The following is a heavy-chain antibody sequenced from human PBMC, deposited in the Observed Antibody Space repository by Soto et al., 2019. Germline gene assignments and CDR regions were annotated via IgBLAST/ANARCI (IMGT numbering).Heavy chain of an antibody. D-gene: IGHD3-16*01. CDR3: AKDPKSYYDYVWGSQNWFDP. CDR2: ISGSGGST. Sequence: PGGSLRLSCAASGFTFSSYAMSWVRQAPGKGLEWVSAISGSGGSTYYADSVKGRFTISRDNSKNTLYLQMNSLRAEDTAVYYCAKDPKSYYDYVWGSQNWFDPWGQGTQVTVSS. J-gene: IGHJ5*02. V-gene: IGHV3-23*01. CDR1: GFTFSSYA.